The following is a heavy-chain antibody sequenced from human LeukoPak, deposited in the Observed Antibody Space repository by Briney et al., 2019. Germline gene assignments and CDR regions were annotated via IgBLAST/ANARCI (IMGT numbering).Heavy chain of an antibody. V-gene: IGHV3-48*03. CDR3: ARTFDS. J-gene: IGHJ4*02. CDR1: GFTFSRYD. CDR2: TGNSGNSI. Sequence: PEGSLRLFCAASGFTFSRYDVHGVRQAPGKGLKWVSYTGNSGNSIYSAESVKGRFTISRDNAKNSLCLQMSSRRAENTAVYYGARTFDSWGQGTPVTGSP.